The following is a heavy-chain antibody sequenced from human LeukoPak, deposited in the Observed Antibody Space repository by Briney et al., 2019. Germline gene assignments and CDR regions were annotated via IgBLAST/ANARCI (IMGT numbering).Heavy chain of an antibody. CDR1: GGTFSSYA. D-gene: IGHD2-2*02. CDR3: ASSYCSSTSCYMGGGGTYYFDY. Sequence: SVKVSCKASGGTFSSYAISWVRQAPGQGLGWMGRIIPIFGIANYAQKFQGRVTITADKSTSTAYMELSSLRSEDTAVYYCASSYCSSTSCYMGGGGTYYFDYWGQGTLVTVSS. CDR2: IIPIFGIA. J-gene: IGHJ4*02. V-gene: IGHV1-69*04.